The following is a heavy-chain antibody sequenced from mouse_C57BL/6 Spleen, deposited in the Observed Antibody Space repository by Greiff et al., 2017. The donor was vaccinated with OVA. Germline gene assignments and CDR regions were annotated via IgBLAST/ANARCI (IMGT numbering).Heavy chain of an antibody. CDR1: GYAFSSSW. Sequence: QVQLKQSGPELVKPGASVKISCKASGYAFSSSWMNWVKQRPGKGLEWIGRIYPGDGDTNYNGKFKGKATLTADKSSSTAYMQLSSLTSEDSAVYFCARGGGCGYDYDDWYFDVWGTGTTVTVSS. CDR3: ARGGGCGYDYDDWYFDV. V-gene: IGHV1-82*01. J-gene: IGHJ1*03. D-gene: IGHD2-4*01. CDR2: IYPGDGDT.